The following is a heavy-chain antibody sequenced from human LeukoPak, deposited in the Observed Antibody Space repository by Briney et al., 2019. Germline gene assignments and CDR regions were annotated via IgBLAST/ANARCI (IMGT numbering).Heavy chain of an antibody. CDR3: ARALTTLTYEGY. Sequence: GGSLRLSCAASGFTFSSYAIHWVRQAPGKGLEWVSSISGSNSYIFYADSVKGRFTVSRDNAKDSLYLQMNSLRAEDTAVYYCARALTTLTYEGYWGQGTLVTVSS. CDR2: ISGSNSYI. D-gene: IGHD1-1*01. J-gene: IGHJ4*02. CDR1: GFTFSSYA. V-gene: IGHV3-21*01.